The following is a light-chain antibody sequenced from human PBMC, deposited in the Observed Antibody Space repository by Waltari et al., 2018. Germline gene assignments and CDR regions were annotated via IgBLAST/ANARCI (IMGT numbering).Light chain of an antibody. V-gene: IGLV2-23*01. CDR1: STDLASYNL. CDR2: DAT. Sequence: QSALSQPASVSGSPGQSLTITCTGASTDLASYNLVAWYQHHPNRPPKLIIYDATKRPSGISHRFSGAKSGATASLRISGLQADDEADYYCCSYTGSSTSYGCGGGTKVTVL. CDR3: CSYTGSSTSYG. J-gene: IGLJ1*01.